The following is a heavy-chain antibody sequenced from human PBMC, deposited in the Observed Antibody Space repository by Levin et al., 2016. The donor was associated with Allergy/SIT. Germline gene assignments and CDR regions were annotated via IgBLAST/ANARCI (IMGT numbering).Heavy chain of an antibody. CDR2: IYPGDSDT. D-gene: IGHD4/OR15-4a*01. Sequence: VRQMPGKGLEWMGIIYPGDSDTRYSPSFQGQVTISADKSISTAHLQWSSLKASDTAMYYCARRTNYYFDYWGQGTLVTVSS. V-gene: IGHV5-51*01. J-gene: IGHJ4*02. CDR3: ARRTNYYFDY.